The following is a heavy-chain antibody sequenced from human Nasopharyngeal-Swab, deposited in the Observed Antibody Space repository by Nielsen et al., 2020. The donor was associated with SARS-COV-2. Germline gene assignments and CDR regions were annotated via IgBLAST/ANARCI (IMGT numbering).Heavy chain of an antibody. D-gene: IGHD1-26*01. V-gene: IGHV3-7*01. J-gene: IGHJ4*02. CDR2: IKQDGTLK. CDR3: VTGGSYYVY. Sequence: GGSLRLSCGGSGFTFSDYWMSWVRQSPEKGLEWVANIKQDGTLKSYVDSVKGRFIISRDNAKNSLDLQMNSLRVEDTAVYHCVTGGSYYVYWGQGTLVTVPS. CDR1: GFTFSDYW.